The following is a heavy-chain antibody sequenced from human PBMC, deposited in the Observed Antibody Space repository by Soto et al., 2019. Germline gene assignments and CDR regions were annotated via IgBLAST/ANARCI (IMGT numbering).Heavy chain of an antibody. CDR2: IGGGDDDI. D-gene: IGHD1-20*01. CDR3: AKDRMDHNSVWDPFDI. V-gene: IGHV3-23*01. J-gene: IGHJ3*02. CDR1: VFTFSVFA. Sequence: PWGSLIISWAASVFTFSVFAMSWVRQAPVKGLEWVSSIGGGDDDIYYADSVKGLFTISRDNSRNTLFMQMNSLRAEDTAIYYCAKDRMDHNSVWDPFDIWGQGTMVTVS.